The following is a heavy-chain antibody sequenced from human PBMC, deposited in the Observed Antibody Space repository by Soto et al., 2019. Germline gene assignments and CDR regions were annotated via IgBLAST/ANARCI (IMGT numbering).Heavy chain of an antibody. CDR3: ARSPGTGYSSGWSTIDI. Sequence: GESLKISCKGSGYSFTSYWISWVRQMPGKGLEWMGRIDPSDSYTNYSPSFQGHVTISADKSISTAYLQWSSLKASDTAMYYCARSPGTGYSSGWSTIDIWGQGTMVTV. V-gene: IGHV5-10-1*01. D-gene: IGHD6-19*01. CDR2: IDPSDSYT. J-gene: IGHJ3*02. CDR1: GYSFTSYW.